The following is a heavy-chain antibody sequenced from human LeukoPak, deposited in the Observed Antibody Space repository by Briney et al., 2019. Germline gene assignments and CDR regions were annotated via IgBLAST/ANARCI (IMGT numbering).Heavy chain of an antibody. J-gene: IGHJ4*02. D-gene: IGHD3-22*01. Sequence: GGSLRLSCAASGFTFSSYAMSWVRQAPGKGLEWVSAISGSGGSTYYADSVKGRFTISRDNSKNTLYLLMNSLRAEDTAVYYCAKAYYYDSSGYFDYWGQGTLVTVSS. V-gene: IGHV3-23*01. CDR3: AKAYYYDSSGYFDY. CDR1: GFTFSSYA. CDR2: ISGSGGST.